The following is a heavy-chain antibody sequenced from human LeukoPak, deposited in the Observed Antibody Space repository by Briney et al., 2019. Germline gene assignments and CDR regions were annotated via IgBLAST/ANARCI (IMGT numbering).Heavy chain of an antibody. V-gene: IGHV3-48*03. Sequence: GGSLRLSCEAFGFSFSSYEMNWVRQAPGKGLEWVSYISSSGSTIYYADSVKGRFTISRDNAKNSLYLQMNSLRAEDTAVYYCAELGITMIGGVWGKGTTVTISS. J-gene: IGHJ6*04. CDR1: GFSFSSYE. CDR2: ISSSGSTI. CDR3: AELGITMIGGV. D-gene: IGHD3-10*02.